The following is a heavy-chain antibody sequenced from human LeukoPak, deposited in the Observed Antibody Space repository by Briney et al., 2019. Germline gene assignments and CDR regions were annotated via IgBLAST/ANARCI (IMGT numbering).Heavy chain of an antibody. V-gene: IGHV1-18*01. CDR3: ARDGATPRPTKYNWFDP. D-gene: IGHD5-12*01. CDR2: ISAYNGNT. Sequence: GASVKVSCKASGYTFTSYGISWVRQAPGQGLEWMGWISAYNGNTNYAQKLQGRVTMTTDTSTSTAYMELRSLRSDDTAVYYCARDGATPRPTKYNWFDPWGQGTLVTVSS. CDR1: GYTFTSYG. J-gene: IGHJ5*02.